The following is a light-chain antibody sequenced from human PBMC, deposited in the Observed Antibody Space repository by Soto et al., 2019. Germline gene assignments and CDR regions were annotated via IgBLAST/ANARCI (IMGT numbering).Light chain of an antibody. V-gene: IGLV1-40*01. J-gene: IGLJ3*02. CDR2: DNN. CDR1: SSNIGAGYE. Sequence: QSVLTQPPSVSGAPGQRVTISCTGSSSNIGAGYEVHWYQQLPGTAPKLLIYDNNNRPSGVPDRFSGSKSGTSASLAITGLQAEDEADYYCQSYDSSLSSWVFGGGTKLTVL. CDR3: QSYDSSLSSWV.